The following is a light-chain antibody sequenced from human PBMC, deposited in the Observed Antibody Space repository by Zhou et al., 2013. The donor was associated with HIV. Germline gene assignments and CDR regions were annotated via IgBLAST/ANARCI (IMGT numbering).Light chain of an antibody. CDR3: QQYNTYPIT. CDR2: KAS. J-gene: IGKJ5*01. V-gene: IGKV1-5*03. CDR1: QSISNW. Sequence: DIQMTQSPSTLSASVGDRVTIACRASQSISNWLAWYQKRPGKAPKLLIYKASNLESGVPLRFSGSRSGTEFTLTISGLQPDDYATYYCQQYNTYPITFGQGTRLEI.